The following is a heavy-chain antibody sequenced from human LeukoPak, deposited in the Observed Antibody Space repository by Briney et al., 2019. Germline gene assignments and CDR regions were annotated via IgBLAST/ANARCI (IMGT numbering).Heavy chain of an antibody. CDR2: ISGSGGST. V-gene: IGHV3-23*01. CDR1: GFTFSSYG. Sequence: PGGSLSHSCAASGFTFSSYGMNWVRQAPGKGLEWVAAISGSGGSTNYADSVKGRFTISRDNSMNTLYLQLNSLSAEDTAVYFCAMSPGYWYFDFWGHAALVTVSS. J-gene: IGHJ2*01. CDR3: AMSPGYWYFDF.